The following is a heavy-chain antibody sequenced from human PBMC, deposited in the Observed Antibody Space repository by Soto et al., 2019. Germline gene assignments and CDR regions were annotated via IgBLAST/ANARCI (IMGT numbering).Heavy chain of an antibody. V-gene: IGHV4-4*02. CDR3: ARSDYGSGSPYYYYGMDV. D-gene: IGHD3-10*01. CDR1: GGSISSSNW. CDR2: IYHSGST. Sequence: SETLSLTCAVSGGSISSSNWWSWVRQPPGKGLEWIGEIYHSGSTNYNPSLKSRVTISVDKSKNQFSLKLSSVTAADTAVYYCARSDYGSGSPYYYYGMDVWGQGTTVTVSS. J-gene: IGHJ6*02.